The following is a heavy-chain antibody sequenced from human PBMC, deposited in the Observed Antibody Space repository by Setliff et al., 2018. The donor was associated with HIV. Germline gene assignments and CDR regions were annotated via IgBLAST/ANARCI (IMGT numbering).Heavy chain of an antibody. CDR1: GGSISNYY. D-gene: IGHD3-3*01. V-gene: IGHV4-59*08. CDR3: ARGYNFWIGYYGMRFDP. CDR2: IYYSGGT. J-gene: IGHJ5*02. Sequence: PSETLSLTCTVSGGSISNYYWSWIRQPPGKGLEWIGYIYYSGGTTYNPSLKSRVTISVDTSKNQFSLKLSSVTAADTAVYYCARGYNFWIGYYGMRFDPWGQGTLVTVSS.